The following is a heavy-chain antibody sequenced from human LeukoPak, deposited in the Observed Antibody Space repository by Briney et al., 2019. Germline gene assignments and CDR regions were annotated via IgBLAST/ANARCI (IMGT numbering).Heavy chain of an antibody. V-gene: IGHV1-69*04. CDR3: ARESGYEGGWFDP. CDR2: IIPILGIA. D-gene: IGHD5-12*01. CDR1: GGTFSSYT. J-gene: IGHJ5*02. Sequence: SVKVSCKASGGTFSSYTISWVRQAPGQGLEWMGRIIPILGIANYAQKFQGRVTITADKSTSTAYMELSSLRSEDTAVYYCARESGYEGGWFDPWGQGTLVTVFS.